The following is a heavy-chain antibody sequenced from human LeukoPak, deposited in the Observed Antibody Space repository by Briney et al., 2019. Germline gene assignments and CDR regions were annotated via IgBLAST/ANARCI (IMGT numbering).Heavy chain of an antibody. CDR2: IYYSGST. Sequence: PSETLSLTCTVSGGSISSYYWSWIRQPPGKGLEWIGYIYYSGSTNYNPSLKSRVTISVDTSKNQFSLKLSSVTAADTAVYYCAREDSSGWYGLFAFDIWGQGTMVTVSS. D-gene: IGHD6-19*01. J-gene: IGHJ3*02. CDR1: GGSISSYY. CDR3: AREDSSGWYGLFAFDI. V-gene: IGHV4-59*12.